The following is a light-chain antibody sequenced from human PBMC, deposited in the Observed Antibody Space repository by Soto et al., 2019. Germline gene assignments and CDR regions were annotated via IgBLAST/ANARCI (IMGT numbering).Light chain of an antibody. CDR3: QSYDSSNHVV. J-gene: IGLJ2*01. V-gene: IGLV6-57*04. Sequence: FMLTQPHSVSESPGQTVTISCTRSSGSIASNYVQWYQQRPGSAPTTVIYEDNQRPSGVPDRFSGSIDSSSNSASLTISGLKTEDEADYYCQSYDSSNHVVFGGGTKVTVL. CDR2: EDN. CDR1: SGSIASNY.